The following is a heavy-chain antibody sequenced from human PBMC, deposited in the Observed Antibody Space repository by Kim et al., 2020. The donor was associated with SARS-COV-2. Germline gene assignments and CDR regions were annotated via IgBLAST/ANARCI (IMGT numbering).Heavy chain of an antibody. Sequence: SETLSLTCTVSGGSISSSSYYWGWIRQPPGKGLEWIGSIYYSGSTYYNPSLKSRVTISVDTSKNQFSLKLSSVTAADTAVYYCASTYNLLRYFDWPPFGSYYGMDVWGQGTTVTVSS. CDR1: GGSISSSSYY. CDR2: IYYSGST. CDR3: ASTYNLLRYFDWPPFGSYYGMDV. V-gene: IGHV4-39*01. J-gene: IGHJ6*02. D-gene: IGHD3-9*01.